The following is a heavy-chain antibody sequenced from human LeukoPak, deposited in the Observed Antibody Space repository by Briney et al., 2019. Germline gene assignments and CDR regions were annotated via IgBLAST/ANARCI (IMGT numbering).Heavy chain of an antibody. CDR1: GGTFSSYA. CDR2: IIPILNIA. V-gene: IGHV1-69*04. Sequence: ASVKVSCKASGGTFSSYAISWVRQAPGQGLEWMGRIIPILNIANYAQKFQGRVTITADKSTSTAYMELSSLRSEDTAVYYCARQTFGVLYFDSWGQGTLAIVSS. J-gene: IGHJ4*02. D-gene: IGHD3-10*01. CDR3: ARQTFGVLYFDS.